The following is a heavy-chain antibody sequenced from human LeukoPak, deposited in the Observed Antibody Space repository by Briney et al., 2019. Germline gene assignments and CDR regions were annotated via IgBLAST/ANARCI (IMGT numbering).Heavy chain of an antibody. J-gene: IGHJ3*02. CDR1: GFTFSTYN. V-gene: IGHV3-21*01. CDR2: ITSSSRYI. Sequence: GGSLRLSCTVSGFTFSTYNMNWVRKAPGKGLEWVSSITSSSRYIYYADSVRGRFTISRDNAKSSLYLQMNSLRAEDTAVYYCARARYYDSSGYLDAFDIWGQGTMVTVSS. CDR3: ARARYYDSSGYLDAFDI. D-gene: IGHD3-22*01.